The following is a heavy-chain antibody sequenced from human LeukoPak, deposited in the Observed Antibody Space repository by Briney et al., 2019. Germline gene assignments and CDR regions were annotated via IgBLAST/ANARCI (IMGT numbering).Heavy chain of an antibody. D-gene: IGHD6-13*01. CDR1: GFTFSSYG. CDR2: IRYDGSNK. Sequence: GGSLRLSCAASGFTFSSYGMHWVRQAPGKGLEWVAFIRYDGSNKYYADSVKGRFTISRDISKNTLYLQMNSLRAEDTAVYYCAKDRSQLVPNYFDYWGQGTLVTVSS. CDR3: AKDRSQLVPNYFDY. J-gene: IGHJ4*02. V-gene: IGHV3-30*02.